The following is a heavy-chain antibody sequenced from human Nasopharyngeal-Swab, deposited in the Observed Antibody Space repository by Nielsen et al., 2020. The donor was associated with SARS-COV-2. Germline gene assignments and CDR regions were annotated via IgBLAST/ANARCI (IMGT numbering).Heavy chain of an antibody. CDR2: ITWYSGRI. Sequence: GGSLRLSCAASGFTFDDYGMSWVRQAPAKGMEWVSGITWYSGRIGYADSGKGRFTISRDNAKKSLYLQMNSLRAEDTALYFCAKDLRACQFLASLDQWGQGTLVTVSS. CDR1: GFTFDDYG. J-gene: IGHJ4*02. V-gene: IGHV3-9*01. CDR3: AKDLRACQFLASLDQ. D-gene: IGHD3-3*01.